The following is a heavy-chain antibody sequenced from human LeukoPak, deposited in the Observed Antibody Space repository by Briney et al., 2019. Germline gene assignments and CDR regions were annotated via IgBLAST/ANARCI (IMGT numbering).Heavy chain of an antibody. Sequence: PSETLSLTCTVSGGSISSYYWSWIRQPPGKGLEWIGYIYHSGSTNYNPSLKSRVTISVDTSKNQFSLKLSSVTAADTAVYYCASLRTRYSLTIDYWGQGTLVTVSS. CDR3: ASLRTRYSLTIDY. CDR2: IYHSGST. V-gene: IGHV4-59*01. J-gene: IGHJ4*02. CDR1: GGSISSYY. D-gene: IGHD2-15*01.